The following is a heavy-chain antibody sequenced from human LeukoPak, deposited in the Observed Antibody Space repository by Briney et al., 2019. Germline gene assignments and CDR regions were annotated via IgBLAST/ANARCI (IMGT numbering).Heavy chain of an antibody. Sequence: GGSLRLSCAASGFTFSTYWMTWVRQAPGKGLEWVASIMYDGSQKYYVDSVKGRFTVSRDNAKNSLYLQMNSLRAEDMALYYCAKSPLGVFDAFDIWGQGTMVTVSS. D-gene: IGHD2-8*01. J-gene: IGHJ3*02. V-gene: IGHV3-7*03. CDR2: IMYDGSQK. CDR1: GFTFSTYW. CDR3: AKSPLGVFDAFDI.